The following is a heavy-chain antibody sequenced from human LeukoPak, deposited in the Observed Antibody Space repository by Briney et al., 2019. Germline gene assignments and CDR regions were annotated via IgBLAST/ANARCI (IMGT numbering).Heavy chain of an antibody. D-gene: IGHD2-2*01. CDR3: AKADIVVVPAAMWNY. CDR1: GFTFSSYA. Sequence: GGSLRLSCAASGFTFSSYAMSWVRQAPGKGLEWVSAISGSGGSAYYADSVKGRFTISRDNSKNTLYLQMNSLRAEDTAVYYCAKADIVVVPAAMWNYWGQGTLVTVSS. CDR2: ISGSGGSA. V-gene: IGHV3-23*01. J-gene: IGHJ4*02.